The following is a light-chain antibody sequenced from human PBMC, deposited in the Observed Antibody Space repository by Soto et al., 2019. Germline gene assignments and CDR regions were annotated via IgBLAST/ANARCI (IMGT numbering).Light chain of an antibody. CDR3: QQYNNWPWT. J-gene: IGKJ1*01. CDR2: RAF. CDR1: QSVGSD. V-gene: IGKV3-15*01. Sequence: EVVMTQSPDTLSVSPGERATLSCRASQSVGSDLAWYQKKPGQAPRLLIKRAFTRDSDIPARFSASGSGTEFTLTISSLQFEDFAIYYCQQYNNWPWTFGQGTRVDIK.